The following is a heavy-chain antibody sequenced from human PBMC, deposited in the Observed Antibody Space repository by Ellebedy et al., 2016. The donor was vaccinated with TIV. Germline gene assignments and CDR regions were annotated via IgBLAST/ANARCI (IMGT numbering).Heavy chain of an antibody. CDR3: ARSAMTTVVTRHYGMDV. D-gene: IGHD4-23*01. Sequence: SVKVSXKASRGTFSSYAISWVRQAPGQGLEWMGGIIPIFGTANYAQKFQGRVTITADKSTSTAYMELSSLRSEDTAVYYCARSAMTTVVTRHYGMDVWGQGTTVTVSS. V-gene: IGHV1-69*06. CDR2: IIPIFGTA. CDR1: RGTFSSYA. J-gene: IGHJ6*02.